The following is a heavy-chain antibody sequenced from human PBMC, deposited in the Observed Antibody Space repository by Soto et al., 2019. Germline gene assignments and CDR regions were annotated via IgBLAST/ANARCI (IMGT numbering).Heavy chain of an antibody. CDR3: ARSVAVPGAHIGY. CDR1: GGSISGSY. J-gene: IGHJ4*02. Sequence: PSETLSLTCSVSGGSISGSYWSWIRPSPGKGLEWLGYVYYTGSTNYSPSLRSRVSISVDTSKNEFSLRLSSVTAADPAVYFCARSVAVPGAHIGYWGQGSKGSVAS. D-gene: IGHD6-19*01. CDR2: VYYTGST. V-gene: IGHV4-59*01.